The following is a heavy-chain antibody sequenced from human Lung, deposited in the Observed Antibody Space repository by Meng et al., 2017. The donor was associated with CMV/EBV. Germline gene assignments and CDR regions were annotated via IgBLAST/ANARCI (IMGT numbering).Heavy chain of an antibody. CDR1: GFTFGDYA. CDR3: TRYSSGWSLADP. V-gene: IGHV3-49*04. CDR2: IRSKAYGGTT. Sequence: GESXKISCTASGFTFGDYAMSWVRQAPGKGLEWVGFIRSKAYGGTTEYAASVKGRFTISRDDSKSIAYLQMNSLKTEDTAVYYCTRYSSGWSLADPWGQGXLVTVSS. D-gene: IGHD6-19*01. J-gene: IGHJ5*02.